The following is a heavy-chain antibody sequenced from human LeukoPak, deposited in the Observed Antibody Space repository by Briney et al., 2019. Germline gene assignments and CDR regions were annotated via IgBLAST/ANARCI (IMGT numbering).Heavy chain of an antibody. J-gene: IGHJ4*02. D-gene: IGHD6-19*01. CDR3: ARDQGAGSGCPDY. V-gene: IGHV3-33*08. Sequence: TGGSLRLSCAASGFTFSNYGMHWVRQAPGKGLEWVAVIWYDGSNKYYADSVKGRFTISRDNSKNTLYLQMNSLRAEDTAVYYCARDQGAGSGCPDYWGQGTLVTVSS. CDR2: IWYDGSNK. CDR1: GFTFSNYG.